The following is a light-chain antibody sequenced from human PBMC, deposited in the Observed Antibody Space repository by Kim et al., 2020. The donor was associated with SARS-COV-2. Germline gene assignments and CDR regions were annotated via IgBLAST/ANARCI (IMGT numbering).Light chain of an antibody. V-gene: IGKV1-39*01. CDR2: GAS. CDR3: QQTYNVPIT. CDR1: QSISTY. J-gene: IGKJ5*01. Sequence: DIQMTQSPSSLSASVGDRVTITCRASQSISTYLNWYQHRPGKPPNLLIFGASNLQSGVPSRFSGSGSGTDFTLTIDSLQPQDSATYYCQQTYNVPITFGQGTRRGVK.